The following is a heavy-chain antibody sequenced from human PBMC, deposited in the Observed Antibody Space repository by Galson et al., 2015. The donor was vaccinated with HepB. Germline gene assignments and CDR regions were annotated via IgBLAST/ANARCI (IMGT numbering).Heavy chain of an antibody. D-gene: IGHD5-18*01. J-gene: IGHJ4*02. CDR1: GFTFSSYA. CDR2: ISGSGGST. CDR3: AKGDRVDTAMVMYFDY. Sequence: SLRLSCAASGFTFSSYAMSWVRQAPGKGLEWVSAISGSGGSTYYADSVKGRFTISRDNSKNTLYLQMNSLRAEDTAVYYCAKGDRVDTAMVMYFDYWAPGTLVTVSS. V-gene: IGHV3-23*01.